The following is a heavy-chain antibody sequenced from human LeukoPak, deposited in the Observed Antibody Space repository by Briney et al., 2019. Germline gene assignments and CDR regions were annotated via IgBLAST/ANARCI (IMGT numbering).Heavy chain of an antibody. J-gene: IGHJ6*02. CDR1: GFTFSSYD. Sequence: GGSLRLSCAASGFTFSSYDMHWVRQATGKGLEWVSAIGTAGDTYYPGSVKGRFTISRENAKNSLYLQMNSLRAGDTAVYYCARSPGGDGMDVWGQGTTVTVSS. D-gene: IGHD1-26*01. V-gene: IGHV3-13*01. CDR2: IGTAGDT. CDR3: ARSPGGDGMDV.